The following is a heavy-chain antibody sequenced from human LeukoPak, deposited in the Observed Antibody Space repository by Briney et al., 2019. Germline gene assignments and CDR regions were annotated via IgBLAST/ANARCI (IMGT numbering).Heavy chain of an antibody. CDR2: ISRSSAYI. CDR3: ARKEPIAAAALYYYDSSGYYY. Sequence: GGSLRLSCAASGFTFSSYSMNWVRQAPGKGLEWVSSISRSSAYIYYADSVKGRFTISRDNAKNSLYLQMNSLRAEDTAVYYCARKEPIAAAALYYYDSSGYYYWGQGTLVTVSS. CDR1: GFTFSSYS. V-gene: IGHV3-21*01. D-gene: IGHD3-22*01. J-gene: IGHJ4*02.